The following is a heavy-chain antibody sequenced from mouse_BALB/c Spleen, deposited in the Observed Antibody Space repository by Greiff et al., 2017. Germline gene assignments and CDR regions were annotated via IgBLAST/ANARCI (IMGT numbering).Heavy chain of an antibody. D-gene: IGHD2-4*01. CDR2: IDPANGNT. Sequence: VQLQQSGAELVKPGASVKLSCTASGFNIKDTYMHWVKQRPEQGLEWIGRIDPANGNTKYDPKFQGKATITADTTSNTAYLQLSSLTYEDTTVYYCARGDYGAIFAYWGQGTLVTVSA. CDR3: ARGDYGAIFAY. V-gene: IGHV14-3*02. J-gene: IGHJ3*01. CDR1: GFNIKDTY.